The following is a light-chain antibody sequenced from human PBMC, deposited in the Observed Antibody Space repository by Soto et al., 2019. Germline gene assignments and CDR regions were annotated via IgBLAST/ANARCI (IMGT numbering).Light chain of an antibody. CDR3: QQANSFPLT. CDR2: AAS. J-gene: IGKJ4*01. V-gene: IGKV1-12*01. Sequence: DVQMNQSPYSVSASVGDRVTITCPASQGSSSWLAWYQQKPGKAPKLLIYAASTSQSGVPSRFSGSGYGTDFTLTVSSLQPEDFASYYCQQANSFPLTFGGGTKVE. CDR1: QGSSSW.